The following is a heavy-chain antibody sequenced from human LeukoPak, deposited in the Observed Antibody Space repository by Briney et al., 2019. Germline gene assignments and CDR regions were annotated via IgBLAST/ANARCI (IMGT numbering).Heavy chain of an antibody. CDR2: IKQDGSEK. V-gene: IGHV3-7*01. J-gene: IGHJ4*02. CDR1: GFTFSSYW. D-gene: IGHD2-15*01. CDR3: AKDLEGYCSGGSCYSGY. Sequence: GGSLRLSCAASGFTFSSYWMSWVRQAPGKGLEWVANIKQDGSEKYYVDSVKGRFTISRDNAKNSLYLQMNSLRAEDTAVYYCAKDLEGYCSGGSCYSGYWGQGTLVTVSS.